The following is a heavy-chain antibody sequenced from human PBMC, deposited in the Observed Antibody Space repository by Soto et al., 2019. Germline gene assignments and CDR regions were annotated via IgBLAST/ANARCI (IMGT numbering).Heavy chain of an antibody. V-gene: IGHV3-15*01. Sequence: GGSLRLSCAASGFTFVSAWINWVRQAPGKGLEWVGHVKNGGTTDYAAPVKGRFTISRDDSQNMVYLQMSRLKTEDTAVYYCAADTPGFGQGEFEYWGQGAQVTVSS. J-gene: IGHJ4*02. D-gene: IGHD2-15*01. CDR3: AADTPGFGQGEFEY. CDR1: GFTFVSAW. CDR2: VKNGGTT.